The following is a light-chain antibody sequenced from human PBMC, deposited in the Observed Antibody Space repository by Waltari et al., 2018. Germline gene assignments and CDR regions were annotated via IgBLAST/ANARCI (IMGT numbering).Light chain of an antibody. J-gene: IGKJ4*01. V-gene: IGKV2-28*01. CDR2: SVS. CDR3: MQTLQTPLT. Sequence: EIVMTQTPVSLPVTPGESASMSCRSTQSLLDSDGYTHLHWYLQKPGQSPQLLIYSVSNRASVVPDRFGGSGSATDFILKITRAEAEDVGTYYCMQTLQTPLTFGGGTMLEIK. CDR1: QSLLDSDGYTH.